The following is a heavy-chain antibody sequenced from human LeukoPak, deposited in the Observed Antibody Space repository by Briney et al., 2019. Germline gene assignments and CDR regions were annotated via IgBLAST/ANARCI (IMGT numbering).Heavy chain of an antibody. CDR3: ARDMGVGAISFDAFNI. V-gene: IGHV3-23*01. Sequence: SGGSLRLSCAASGFTFSDFAMDWVRQAPGKGLEWVSAVTGSGRNAYYADSVKGRFTISRDNSKNTLYLQMNSLRAEDTAVYYCARDMGVGAISFDAFNIWGQGTMVTVSS. CDR1: GFTFSDFA. J-gene: IGHJ3*02. D-gene: IGHD1-26*01. CDR2: VTGSGRNA.